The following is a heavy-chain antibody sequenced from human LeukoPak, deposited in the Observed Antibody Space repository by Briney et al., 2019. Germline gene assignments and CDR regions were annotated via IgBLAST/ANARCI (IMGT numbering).Heavy chain of an antibody. D-gene: IGHD2-2*01. CDR2: ISSSSSYI. Sequence: GGSLRLSCAASGFTFSSYSMNWVRQAPGKGLEWVSSISSSSSYIYYADSVKGRFTISRDNAKNSLYLQMNSLRAEDTAVYYCAGEDIVVVPAAKGGYHGMDVWGKGTTVTVSS. CDR1: GFTFSSYS. CDR3: AGEDIVVVPAAKGGYHGMDV. J-gene: IGHJ6*04. V-gene: IGHV3-21*01.